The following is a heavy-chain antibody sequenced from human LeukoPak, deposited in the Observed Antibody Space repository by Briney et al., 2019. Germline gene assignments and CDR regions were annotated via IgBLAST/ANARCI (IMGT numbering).Heavy chain of an antibody. D-gene: IGHD4-17*01. Sequence: PGGSLRLSCAASGYTLSSYWMNWVRQAPGQGLVWVSRIDGYGSFTTYADSVKGRFTISRDNAKNTLYLQMNSLRAEDTAVYYCTRSTTTVTPFDYWGQGTLVTVSS. CDR2: IDGYGSFT. CDR3: TRSTTTVTPFDY. V-gene: IGHV3-74*01. CDR1: GYTLSSYW. J-gene: IGHJ4*02.